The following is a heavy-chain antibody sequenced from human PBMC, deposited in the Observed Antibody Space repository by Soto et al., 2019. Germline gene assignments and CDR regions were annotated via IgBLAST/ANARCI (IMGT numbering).Heavy chain of an antibody. D-gene: IGHD1-26*01. CDR2: INHSGST. CDR1: GGSFSGYY. J-gene: IGHJ6*03. CDR3: AGNPARYYYYMDV. Sequence: SETLSLTCAVYGGSFSGYYWSWIRQPPGKGLEWIGEINHSGSTNYNPSLKSRVTISVDTSKNQFSLKLGSVTAADTAVYYCAGNPARYYYYMDVWGKGTTVTVSS. V-gene: IGHV4-34*01.